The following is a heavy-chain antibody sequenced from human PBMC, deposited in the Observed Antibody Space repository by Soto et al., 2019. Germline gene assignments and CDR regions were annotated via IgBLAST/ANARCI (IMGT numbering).Heavy chain of an antibody. D-gene: IGHD2-8*01. J-gene: IGHJ3*02. CDR2: ISGSGGST. CDR1: GFTFSSYA. CDR3: AKADYCTNGVCPPDAFDI. V-gene: IGHV3-23*01. Sequence: GGSLRLSCAASGFTFSSYAMSWVRQAPGKGLEWVSAISGSGGSTYYADSVKGRFTISRDNSKNTLYLQMNSLKAEDTAVYYCAKADYCTNGVCPPDAFDICGQGTMVTVSS.